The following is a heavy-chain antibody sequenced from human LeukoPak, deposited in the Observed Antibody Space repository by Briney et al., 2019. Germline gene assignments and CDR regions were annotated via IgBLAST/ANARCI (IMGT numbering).Heavy chain of an antibody. Sequence: GGSLRLSCAVSGFTFSDHYMSWVRQAPGKGLEWISYISNSGNSIFYADSVKGRFTISRDNSKNTLYLQMNSLRAEDTAVYYCAKVQDIVATTINFDYWGQGTLVTVSS. J-gene: IGHJ4*02. CDR3: AKVQDIVATTINFDY. V-gene: IGHV3-11*04. CDR2: ISNSGNSI. CDR1: GFTFSDHY. D-gene: IGHD5-12*01.